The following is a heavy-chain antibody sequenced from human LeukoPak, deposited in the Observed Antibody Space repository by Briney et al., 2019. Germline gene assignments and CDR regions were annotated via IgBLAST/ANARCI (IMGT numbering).Heavy chain of an antibody. CDR2: INHSGST. Sequence: SETLSLTCAVYGGSFSGYYWSWIRQPPGKGLEWIGEINHSGSTNYNPSLKSRVTISVDTSKNQFSLKPSSVTAADTAVYYCAIQSTSYSFDYWGQGTLVTVSS. V-gene: IGHV4-34*01. CDR1: GGSFSGYY. CDR3: AIQSTSYSFDY. D-gene: IGHD1-26*01. J-gene: IGHJ4*02.